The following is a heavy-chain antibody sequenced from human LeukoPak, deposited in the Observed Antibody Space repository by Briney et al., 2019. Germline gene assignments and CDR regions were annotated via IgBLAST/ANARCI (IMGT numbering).Heavy chain of an antibody. CDR3: AKDTERVYYYDSSGYSPWFDP. D-gene: IGHD3-22*01. CDR1: GFTFGSYA. J-gene: IGHJ5*02. V-gene: IGHV3-23*01. CDR2: ISGSGGST. Sequence: GGSLRLSCAASGFTFGSYAMSWVRQAPGKGLEWVSAISGSGGSTYYADSVKGRFTISRDNSKNTLYLQMNSLRAEDTAVYYCAKDTERVYYYDSSGYSPWFDPWGQGTLVTVSS.